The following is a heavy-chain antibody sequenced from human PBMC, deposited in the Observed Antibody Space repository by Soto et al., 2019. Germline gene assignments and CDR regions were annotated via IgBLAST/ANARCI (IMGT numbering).Heavy chain of an antibody. J-gene: IGHJ5*02. CDR2: IKQDGSEK. CDR1: GFTLSSYW. V-gene: IGHV3-7*01. CDR3: ARARLSTNWSDP. Sequence: PGGSLRLSCAASGFTLSSYWMSWVRQAPGKGLEWVANIKQDGSEKYYVDSVKGRFTISRDNAKKSLYLQMNSLRAEDTAVYYCARARLSTNWSDPWGQGTLVTVSS. D-gene: IGHD6-19*01.